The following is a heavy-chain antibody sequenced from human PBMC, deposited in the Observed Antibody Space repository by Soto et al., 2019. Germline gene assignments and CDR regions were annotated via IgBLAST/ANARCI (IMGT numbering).Heavy chain of an antibody. CDR1: GYTFTSYA. CDR2: IHAGNGNT. V-gene: IGHV1-3*01. Sequence: SVKLSCKASGYTFTSYAMHWVRQAPGQRLEWMGWIHAGNGNTKYSQKFQGRVTITRDTSASTAYMELRSLRSEDTAVYYCARVSSGWYYAFDIWGQGTMVTVSS. J-gene: IGHJ3*02. D-gene: IGHD6-19*01. CDR3: ARVSSGWYYAFDI.